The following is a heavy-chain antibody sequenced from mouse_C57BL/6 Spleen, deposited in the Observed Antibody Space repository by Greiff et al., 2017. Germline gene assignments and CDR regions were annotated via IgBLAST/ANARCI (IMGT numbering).Heavy chain of an antibody. CDR3: VREESYYYGSTWYFDV. D-gene: IGHD1-1*01. Sequence: EVQRVESGGGLVQPKGSLKLSCAASGFTSNTYAMHWVRQAPGKGLEWVARIRSKSSNYATYYVDSVKDRFTISRDDSQSMLYLQMNNLKTEDTAMYYCVREESYYYGSTWYFDVWGTGTTVTVSS. CDR2: IRSKSSNYAT. V-gene: IGHV10-3*01. CDR1: GFTSNTYA. J-gene: IGHJ1*03.